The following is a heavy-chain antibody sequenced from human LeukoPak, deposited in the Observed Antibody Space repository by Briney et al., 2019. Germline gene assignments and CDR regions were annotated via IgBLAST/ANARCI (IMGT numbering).Heavy chain of an antibody. CDR2: INPNSGGT. CDR1: GYTFTGYY. J-gene: IGHJ3*02. CDR3: ARDFDWPYSNGFDI. Sequence: ASVKVSCKASGYTFTGYYMHWVRQAPGQGLEWMGWINPNSGGTSYAQKFQGRVTMTRDTSISTAYMEVSRLRSDDTAVYYCARDFDWPYSNGFDIWGQGTMVTVSS. D-gene: IGHD3-9*01. V-gene: IGHV1-2*02.